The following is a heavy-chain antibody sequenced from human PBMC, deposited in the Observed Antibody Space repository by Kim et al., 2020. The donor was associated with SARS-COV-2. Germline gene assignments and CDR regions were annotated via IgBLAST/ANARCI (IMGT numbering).Heavy chain of an antibody. CDR2: INHSGST. CDR1: GGSFSGYY. D-gene: IGHD6-13*01. Sequence: SETLSLTCAVYGGSFSGYYWSWIRQPPGKGLEWIGEINHSGSTNYNPSLKSRVTISVDTSKNQFSLKLSSVTAADTAVYYCARGSLGSSWYGYYFDYWGQGTLVTVSS. CDR3: ARGSLGSSWYGYYFDY. V-gene: IGHV4-34*01. J-gene: IGHJ4*02.